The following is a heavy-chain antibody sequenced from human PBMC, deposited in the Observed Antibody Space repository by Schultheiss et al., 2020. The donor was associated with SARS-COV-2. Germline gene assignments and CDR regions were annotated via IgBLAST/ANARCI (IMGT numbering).Heavy chain of an antibody. CDR3: ARAQGGYLSYYYYYMDV. CDR1: GGSISSYY. J-gene: IGHJ6*03. V-gene: IGHV4-4*07. CDR2: IYTSGST. Sequence: GSLRLSCTVSGGSISSYYWSWIRQPAGKGLEWIGRIYTSGSTNYNPSLKSRVTMSVDTSKNQFSLKLSSVTAADTAVYYCARAQGGYLSYYYYYMDVWGKGTTVTVSS. D-gene: IGHD3-22*01.